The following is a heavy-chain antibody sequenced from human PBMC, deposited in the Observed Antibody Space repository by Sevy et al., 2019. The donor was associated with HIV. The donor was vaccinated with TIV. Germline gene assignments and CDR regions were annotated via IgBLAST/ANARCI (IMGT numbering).Heavy chain of an antibody. J-gene: IGHJ4*02. Sequence: GGSLRLSCAASGFTFAKYSMSWVRQAPGKGLEWVSTFSFGCGRINYADSVKGRFTISRNDSKNTQFLQMNSLGAEDTATYFCAREGCTQPHDYWGQGTLVTVSS. CDR2: FSFGCGRI. CDR3: AREGCTQPHDY. CDR1: GFTFAKYS. D-gene: IGHD2-8*01. V-gene: IGHV3-23*01.